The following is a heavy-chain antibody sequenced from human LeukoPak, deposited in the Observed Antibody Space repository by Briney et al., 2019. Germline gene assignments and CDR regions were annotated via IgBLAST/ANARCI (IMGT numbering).Heavy chain of an antibody. D-gene: IGHD2-15*01. CDR2: ISAYNGNT. CDR3: ARAEDIVVVVAAPSFDY. Sequence: ASVKVSCKASGYTFTSYGISWVRQAPGQGLEWMGRISAYNGNTNYAQKLQGRVTMTTDTSTSTAYMELRSLRSDDTAVYYCARAEDIVVVVAAPSFDYWGQGTLVTVSS. J-gene: IGHJ4*02. V-gene: IGHV1-18*01. CDR1: GYTFTSYG.